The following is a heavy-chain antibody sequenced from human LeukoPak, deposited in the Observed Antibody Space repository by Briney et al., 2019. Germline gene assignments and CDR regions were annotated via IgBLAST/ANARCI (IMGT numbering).Heavy chain of an antibody. V-gene: IGHV3-30-3*01. CDR1: GFTFSSYA. Sequence: PGGSLRLSCAASGFTFSSYAMHWVRQAPGKGLEWVAVISYDGSNKYYADSVKGRFTISRDNSKDTLYLQMNSLRAEDTAVYYCARASLGVTIFGVVISPFDYWGQGTLVTVSS. D-gene: IGHD3-3*01. CDR2: ISYDGSNK. CDR3: ARASLGVTIFGVVISPFDY. J-gene: IGHJ4*02.